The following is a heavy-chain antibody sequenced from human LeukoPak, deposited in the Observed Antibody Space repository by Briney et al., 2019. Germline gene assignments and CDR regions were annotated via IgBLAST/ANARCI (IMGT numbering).Heavy chain of an antibody. V-gene: IGHV3-11*01. J-gene: IGHJ4*02. D-gene: IGHD7-27*01. CDR3: ARRTLGTFDY. Sequence: PGGSLRLSCAASGFTFSDYYMSWIRQAPGKGLEWVSYVSSGGDTIYYADSVKGRFTISRDNSKNSLYLQMNSLRAEDTAVYYCARRTLGTFDYWGQGTLVTVSS. CDR1: GFTFSDYY. CDR2: VSSGGDTI.